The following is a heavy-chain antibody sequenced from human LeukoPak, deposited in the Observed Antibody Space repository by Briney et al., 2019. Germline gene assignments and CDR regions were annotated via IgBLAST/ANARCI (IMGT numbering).Heavy chain of an antibody. CDR3: ARLRAYDFWRGGPSPRDDFDI. V-gene: IGHV4-39*01. Sequence: SETLSLTCTVSGDSISSGTYYWGWIRQPPGKGLEWIASIYYSGSSYYNPSLKSRITISVDTSKNQFSLKLSSVTAADTAVYYCARLRAYDFWRGGPSPRDDFDIWGQGTMVTVSS. J-gene: IGHJ3*02. CDR2: IYYSGSS. D-gene: IGHD3-3*01. CDR1: GDSISSGTYY.